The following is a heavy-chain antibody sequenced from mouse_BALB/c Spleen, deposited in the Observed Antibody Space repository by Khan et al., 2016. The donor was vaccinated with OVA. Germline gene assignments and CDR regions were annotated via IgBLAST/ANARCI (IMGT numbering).Heavy chain of an antibody. CDR2: IRYDGDS. CDR1: GYSITSGYF. V-gene: IGHV3-6*01. D-gene: IGHD3-1*01. Sequence: EVELVESGPGLVKPSQSLSLTCSVTGYSITSGYFWNWIRQFPGNKLEWMGYIRYDGDSNYNPSLKNRISITRDTSKNQFFLKLNSVTPEDTATFYCARGVSSGPAWFAYWGQGTLVTVSP. J-gene: IGHJ3*01. CDR3: ARGVSSGPAWFAY.